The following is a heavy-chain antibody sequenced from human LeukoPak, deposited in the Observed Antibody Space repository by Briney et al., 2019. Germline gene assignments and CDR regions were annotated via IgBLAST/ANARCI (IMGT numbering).Heavy chain of an antibody. D-gene: IGHD3-3*01. CDR1: GFTFSSYA. CDR3: AKDLKYVRDFWSGSRPDGMDV. Sequence: GGSLRLSCAASGFTFSSYAMSWVRQAPGKGLEWVSAISGSGGSTYYADSVKGRFTISRDNSKNTLYLQMNSLRAEDTAVYYCAKDLKYVRDFWSGSRPDGMDVWGQGTTVTVSS. CDR2: ISGSGGST. V-gene: IGHV3-23*01. J-gene: IGHJ6*02.